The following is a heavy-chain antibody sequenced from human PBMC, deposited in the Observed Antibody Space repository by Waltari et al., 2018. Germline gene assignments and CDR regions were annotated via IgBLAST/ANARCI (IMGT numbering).Heavy chain of an antibody. CDR2: IKSDGSDS. V-gene: IGHV3-74*01. Sequence: EVQLVESGGGLVQPGGSLRLSCAASGLTFGSVWMHWVRQAPGKGPVCVSRIKSDGSDSDDAHSVKGRFTISLDNDKDTLYLQMNSLRAEDTAVYYCARDNWGPAYWGQGTLVTVPS. J-gene: IGHJ4*02. CDR3: ARDNWGPAY. D-gene: IGHD7-27*01. CDR1: GLTFGSVW.